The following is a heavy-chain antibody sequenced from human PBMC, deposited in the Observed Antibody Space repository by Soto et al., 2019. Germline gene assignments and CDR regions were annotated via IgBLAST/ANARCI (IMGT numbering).Heavy chain of an antibody. Sequence: QVQLQESGPGLVKPSETLSLTCTVSGGSISDYYWSWIRQSPGKGLEWIGYIYYRGSTNYNPSLKSRVTISLDTSKNQVSLKLISVTAADTAVYYCARHRGYSGAGTWGQGTLVTVSS. V-gene: IGHV4-59*08. CDR1: GGSISDYY. CDR3: ARHRGYSGAGT. D-gene: IGHD5-12*01. CDR2: IYYRGST. J-gene: IGHJ5*02.